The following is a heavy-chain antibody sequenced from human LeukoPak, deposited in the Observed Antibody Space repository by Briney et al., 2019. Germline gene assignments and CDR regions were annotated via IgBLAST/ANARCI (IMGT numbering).Heavy chain of an antibody. CDR1: GFTFSSYA. D-gene: IGHD6-13*01. CDR3: ARGYSSSHDAFDI. CDR2: ISYDGSNK. Sequence: GGSLRLSCAASGFTFSSYAMHWVRQAPGKGWEGGAVISYDGSNKYYADYVKGRFTITRDNSKNTLYLQMNSLRAEDTAVYYCARGYSSSHDAFDIWGQGTMVTVSS. V-gene: IGHV3-30*04. J-gene: IGHJ3*02.